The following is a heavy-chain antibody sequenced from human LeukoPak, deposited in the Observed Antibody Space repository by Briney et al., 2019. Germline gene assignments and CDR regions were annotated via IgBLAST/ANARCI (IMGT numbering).Heavy chain of an antibody. CDR1: GGTFSSYA. CDR3: AEDDYYDSSGTNGHAFDI. V-gene: IGHV1-69*05. D-gene: IGHD3-22*01. J-gene: IGHJ3*02. CDR2: IIPIFGTA. Sequence: SVKVSCKASGGTFSSYAISWVRQAPGQGLEWMGGIIPIFGTANYAQKFQGRVTITTDESTSTAYMKLSSLRSEDTAVYYCAEDDYYDSSGTNGHAFDIWGQGTMVTVSS.